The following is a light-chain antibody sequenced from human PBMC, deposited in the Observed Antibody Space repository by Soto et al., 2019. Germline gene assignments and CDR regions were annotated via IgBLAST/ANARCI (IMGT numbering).Light chain of an antibody. CDR3: QHWVDYMWT. J-gene: IGKJ1*01. CDR1: QSISSW. CDR2: KAS. Sequence: DIHLTQSPSTLSASVGDRVTITCRASQSISSWLAWYQQKPGKAPKLLIYKASTLESGVPSRFSGSGSGTEFTLAIRSLQPDDFATYYGQHWVDYMWTFGQGTKVEIK. V-gene: IGKV1-5*03.